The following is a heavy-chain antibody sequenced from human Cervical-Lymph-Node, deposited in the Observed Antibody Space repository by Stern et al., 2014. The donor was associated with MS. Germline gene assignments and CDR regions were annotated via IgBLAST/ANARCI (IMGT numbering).Heavy chain of an antibody. V-gene: IGHV1-69*01. D-gene: IGHD2-15*01. CDR1: GGSFSHYA. CDR2: IIPILGTA. J-gene: IGHJ4*02. CDR3: ARDVPYCNGVTCHHVLAY. Sequence: VQLVESGAEVKQPGSSVKVSCKASGGSFSHYAISWVRQAPGQGLEWMGGIIPILGTATYAQKFQGRVTITADESTNTAYMELRTLRSEDTATFYCARDVPYCNGVTCHHVLAYWGQGTLVTVSS.